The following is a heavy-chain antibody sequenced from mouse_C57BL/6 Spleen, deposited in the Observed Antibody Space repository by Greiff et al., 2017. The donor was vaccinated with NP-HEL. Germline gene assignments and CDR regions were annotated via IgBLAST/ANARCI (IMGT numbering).Heavy chain of an antibody. D-gene: IGHD1-1*01. CDR1: GYSITSGYY. Sequence: EVQLLESGPGLVKPSQSLSITCSVTGYSITSGYYWNWIRQFPGNKLEWLGYISYDGSNNYNPSLKNRISITRDTSKNQFFLKLNSVTTEDTATYYCAKESLYYGSSPYYYAMDYWGQGTSVTVSS. CDR2: ISYDGSN. CDR3: AKESLYYGSSPYYYAMDY. V-gene: IGHV3-6*01. J-gene: IGHJ4*01.